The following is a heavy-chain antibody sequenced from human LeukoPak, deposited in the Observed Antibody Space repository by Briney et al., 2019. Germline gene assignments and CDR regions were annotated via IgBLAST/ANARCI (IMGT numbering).Heavy chain of an antibody. D-gene: IGHD5-12*01. CDR3: AKDVGNSGYDPFDY. CDR2: ISWNSGSI. CDR1: GFTFDDYA. J-gene: IGHJ4*02. V-gene: IGHV3-9*01. Sequence: GGSLRLSCAASGFTFDDYAMHWVRQAPGKGLEWVSGISWNSGSIGYADSVKGRFTISRDNAKNSLYLRMNSLRAEDTALYYCAKDVGNSGYDPFDYWGQGTLVTVSS.